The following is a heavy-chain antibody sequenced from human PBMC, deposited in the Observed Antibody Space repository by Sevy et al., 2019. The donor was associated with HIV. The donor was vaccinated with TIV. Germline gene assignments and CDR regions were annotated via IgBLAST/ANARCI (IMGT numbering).Heavy chain of an antibody. Sequence: ASVKVSCKASGYTFTGYYMHWVRQAPGQGLEWMGWINPNSGGTNYAQKFQGRVTMTRDTSISTAYMELIRLRSDDTAVYYCARALGSGIVHYYGMDVWGQGTTVTVSS. CDR2: INPNSGGT. J-gene: IGHJ6*02. D-gene: IGHD3-10*01. CDR1: GYTFTGYY. V-gene: IGHV1-2*02. CDR3: ARALGSGIVHYYGMDV.